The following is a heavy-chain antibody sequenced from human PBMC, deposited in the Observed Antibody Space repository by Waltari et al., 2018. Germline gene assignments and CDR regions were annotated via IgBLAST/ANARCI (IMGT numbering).Heavy chain of an antibody. V-gene: IGHV1-18*01. CDR1: AYTFPTYG. CDR3: ATSVGGNMEFDN. D-gene: IGHD6-19*01. Sequence: QAQLAQSGAEVKKPGAAVKVSCNAYAYTFPTYGITWVRQVPGQGLEWMGWISAHNGNTNHAQKFQDRVTLTTDTSTHTAYLEMRSLTADDTAVYYCATSVGGNMEFDNWGQGTLVTVSS. J-gene: IGHJ1*01. CDR2: ISAHNGNT.